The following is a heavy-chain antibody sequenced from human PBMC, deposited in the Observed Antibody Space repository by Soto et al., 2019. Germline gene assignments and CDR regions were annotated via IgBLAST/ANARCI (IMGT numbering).Heavy chain of an antibody. CDR2: IYHSGST. Sequence: SETLSLTCAVSGYSISSGYYWGWIRQPPGKGLEWIGSIYHSGSTNYNPSLKSRVTISVDKSKNQFSLKLSSVTAADTAVYYCARILAAAGQFDYWGQGTLVTVSS. CDR3: ARILAAAGQFDY. J-gene: IGHJ4*02. D-gene: IGHD6-13*01. V-gene: IGHV4-38-2*01. CDR1: GYSISSGYY.